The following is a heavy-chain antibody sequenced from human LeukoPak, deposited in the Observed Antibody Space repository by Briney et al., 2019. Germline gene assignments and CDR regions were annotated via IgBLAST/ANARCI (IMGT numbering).Heavy chain of an antibody. V-gene: IGHV3-30*02. CDR1: GFTFSSYG. Sequence: PGGSLRLSCAASGFTFSSYGMHWVRQAPGKGLEWVAFIRYDGSNKYYADSVKGRFTISRDNSKNTLYLQMNSLRAEDTAVYYCAKEATIFGVVPFDYXGXGTLVTVSS. D-gene: IGHD3-3*01. J-gene: IGHJ4*02. CDR3: AKEATIFGVVPFDY. CDR2: IRYDGSNK.